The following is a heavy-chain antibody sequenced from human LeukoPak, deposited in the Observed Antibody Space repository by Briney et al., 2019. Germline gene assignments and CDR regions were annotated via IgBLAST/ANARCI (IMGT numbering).Heavy chain of an antibody. J-gene: IGHJ4*02. V-gene: IGHV4-59*01. Sequence: SETLSLTCTVSGGSISSYYWSWIRQPPGKGLEWIGYIYYSGSTNYNPSLKSRVTISLDTSKNQFSLKLNSVTAADTAAYYCARAMGGAGTVTDYWGQGTLVTVSS. CDR2: IYYSGST. D-gene: IGHD6-13*01. CDR3: ARAMGGAGTVTDY. CDR1: GGSISSYY.